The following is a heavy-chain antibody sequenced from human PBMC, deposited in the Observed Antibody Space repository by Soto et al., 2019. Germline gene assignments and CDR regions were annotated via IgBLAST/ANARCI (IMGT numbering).Heavy chain of an antibody. Sequence: ASVKVSCKASGYTFTVHCIHWVRQAPGQGLEWMGISDPTGAYTNNAQRFQGRVTMTRDTSTSTVYMELSTLRSEDTALYYCARVPARNSLDVFDYWGQGTLVTVSS. CDR1: GYTFTVHC. V-gene: IGHV1-46*01. D-gene: IGHD1-1*01. CDR3: ARVPARNSLDVFDY. CDR2: SDPTGAYT. J-gene: IGHJ4*02.